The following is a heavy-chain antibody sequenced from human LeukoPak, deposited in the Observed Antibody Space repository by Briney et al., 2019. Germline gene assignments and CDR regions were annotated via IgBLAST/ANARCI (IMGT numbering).Heavy chain of an antibody. V-gene: IGHV1-69*01. CDR3: ARDPPDYGDYHFDY. Sequence: GAPVEVLLQAFGGPLRRLAYRRVRPAPGQRPEWKGGIVPIFGTANYAQKFQGRVTITADESTSTAYMELSSLRSEDTAVYYCARDPPDYGDYHFDYWGQGTLVTVSS. J-gene: IGHJ4*02. D-gene: IGHD4-17*01. CDR2: IVPIFGTA. CDR1: GPLRRLA.